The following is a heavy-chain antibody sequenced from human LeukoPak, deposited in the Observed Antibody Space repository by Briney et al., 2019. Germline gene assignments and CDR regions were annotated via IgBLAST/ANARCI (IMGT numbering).Heavy chain of an antibody. V-gene: IGHV3-30*18. CDR1: GFTFSNYG. J-gene: IGHJ5*02. CDR2: ILNDGNTK. D-gene: IGHD3-9*01. CDR3: AKDRYYEIRGWFDP. Sequence: PGGSLRLSCAASGFTFSNYGFHWVRQAPGKGLEWVALILNDGNTKYYADSLKGRFTISRDNSKNSLYLQMNSLRVEDTAVYYCAKDRYYEIRGWFDPWGQGTLVTVSS.